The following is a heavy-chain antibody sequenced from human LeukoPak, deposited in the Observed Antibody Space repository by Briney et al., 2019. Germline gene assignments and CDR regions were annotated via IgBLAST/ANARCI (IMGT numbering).Heavy chain of an antibody. Sequence: GSLRISFAASGFTFRDFGMQWGRQAPGEGVGGVSVIENADKTYYADSVKGRFTISRDNSNNTVFLQLNSVRAEDTAVYYCARRGGYSGHDFGGGIEGYFDYWGQGAVVTVSS. CDR1: GFTFRDFG. V-gene: IGHV3-53*01. J-gene: IGHJ4*02. CDR3: ARRGGYSGHDFGGGIEGYFDY. CDR2: IENADKT. D-gene: IGHD5-12*01.